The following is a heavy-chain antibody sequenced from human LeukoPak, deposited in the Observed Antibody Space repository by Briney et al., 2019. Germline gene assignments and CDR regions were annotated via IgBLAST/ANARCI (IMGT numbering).Heavy chain of an antibody. CDR1: GFTFDDYA. J-gene: IGHJ4*02. CDR3: AGGHYSVGGSYTSY. CDR2: ISWNSGSI. Sequence: GGSLRLSCAPSGFTFDDYAMHWVRQAPGKGLEWVSGISWNSGSIGYADSVKGRFTISRDNAKNSLYLQMHSLRAEDTAVYFCAGGHYSVGGSYTSYWGQGTLVTVSS. V-gene: IGHV3-9*01. D-gene: IGHD3-3*01.